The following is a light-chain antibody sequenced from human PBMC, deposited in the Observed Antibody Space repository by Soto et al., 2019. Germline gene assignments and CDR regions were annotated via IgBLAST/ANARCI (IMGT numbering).Light chain of an antibody. CDR2: RNN. CDR1: SSNIGSNY. CDR3: AAWDDSLRGVV. V-gene: IGLV1-47*01. Sequence: QSVLTQPPSASGTPGQRVTISCSGSSSNIGSNYVYWYQQLPGTVPQLLIYRNNERPSGVPDRFSGSKSGTSAYLAISGLRSEDEADYCCAAWDDSLRGVVFGGGTQLTVL. J-gene: IGLJ2*01.